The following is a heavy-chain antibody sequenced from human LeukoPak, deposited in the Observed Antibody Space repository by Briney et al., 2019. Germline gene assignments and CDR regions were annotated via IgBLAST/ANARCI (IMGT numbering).Heavy chain of an antibody. J-gene: IGHJ3*02. CDR1: SGSISSYY. CDR3: ARDRYCGGDCTPGAFDI. D-gene: IGHD2-21*02. Sequence: SETLSLTCTVSSGSISSYYWSWIRQPPGKGLEWIGYIYYSGSTNYNPSLKSRVTISVDTSKNQFSLELSSVTAADTAVYYCARDRYCGGDCTPGAFDIWGQGTMVTVSS. V-gene: IGHV4-59*01. CDR2: IYYSGST.